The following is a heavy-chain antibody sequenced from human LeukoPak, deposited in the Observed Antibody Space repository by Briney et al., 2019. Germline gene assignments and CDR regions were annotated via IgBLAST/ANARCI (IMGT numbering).Heavy chain of an antibody. CDR3: AKGMGAPYYYYYYYMDV. V-gene: IGHV3-30*02. CDR1: GFTFSSYG. D-gene: IGHD1-26*01. J-gene: IGHJ6*03. Sequence: PGGSLRLSCAASGFTFSSYGMHWVRQAPGKGLEWVAFIRHDGSNKYYADSVKGRFTISRDNSKNTLYLQMNSLRAEDTAVYYCAKGMGAPYYYYYYYMDVWGKGTTVTVSS. CDR2: IRHDGSNK.